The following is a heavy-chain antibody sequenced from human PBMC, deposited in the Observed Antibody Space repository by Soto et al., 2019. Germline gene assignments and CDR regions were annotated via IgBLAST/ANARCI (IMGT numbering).Heavy chain of an antibody. CDR2: ISGSGGTT. Sequence: EVQLLESGGGLVQPGGSLRLSCAASGFTFSSYAMSWVRQAPGKGLGWVSAISGSGGTTYYADSVKGRFTFSRDNSKNTLSLQMNSLRAADTAVYYCAKTANGWFSAFDIWGQGTMVTVSS. D-gene: IGHD6-19*01. CDR3: AKTANGWFSAFDI. CDR1: GFTFSSYA. V-gene: IGHV3-23*01. J-gene: IGHJ3*02.